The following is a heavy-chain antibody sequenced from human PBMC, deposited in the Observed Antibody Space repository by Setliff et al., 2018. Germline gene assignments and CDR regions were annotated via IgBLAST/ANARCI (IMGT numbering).Heavy chain of an antibody. D-gene: IGHD3-3*01. Sequence: SVKVSCKASGGTFSSYDISWVRQAPGQGLEWMGRIIPIFGTANYAQKFQGRATITADKSTSTAYMELSSLRSEDTAVYYCARGRHPPWSGYPYYYMDVWGKGTTVTVS. CDR1: GGTFSSYD. J-gene: IGHJ6*03. V-gene: IGHV1-69*06. CDR2: IIPIFGTA. CDR3: ARGRHPPWSGYPYYYMDV.